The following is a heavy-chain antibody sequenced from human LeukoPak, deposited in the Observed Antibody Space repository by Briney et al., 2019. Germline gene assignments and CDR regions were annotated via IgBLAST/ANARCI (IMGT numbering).Heavy chain of an antibody. V-gene: IGHV3-30-3*01. D-gene: IGHD3-3*01. J-gene: IGHJ4*02. CDR2: ISYDGSNK. Sequence: GGSLRLSCAASGFTFSSYAMHWVRQAPGKGLGWVAVISYDGSNKYYADSVKGRFTISRDNSKNTLYLQMNSLRAEDTAVYYCARALTINLDYWGQGTLVTVSS. CDR1: GFTFSSYA. CDR3: ARALTINLDY.